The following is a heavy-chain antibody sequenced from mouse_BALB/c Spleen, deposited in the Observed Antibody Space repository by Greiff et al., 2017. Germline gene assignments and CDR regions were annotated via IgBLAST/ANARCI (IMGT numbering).Heavy chain of an antibody. D-gene: IGHD1-1*01. J-gene: IGHJ1*01. CDR1: GYTFTSYW. CDR2: INPSNGRT. CDR3: ARGYYGYWYFDV. Sequence: QVQLQQSGAELVKPGASVKLSCKASGYTFTSYWMHWVKQRPGQGLEWIGEINPSNGRTNYNEKFKSKATLTVDKSSSTAYMQLSSLTSEDSAVYYCARGYYGYWYFDVWGAGTTVTVSS. V-gene: IGHV1S81*02.